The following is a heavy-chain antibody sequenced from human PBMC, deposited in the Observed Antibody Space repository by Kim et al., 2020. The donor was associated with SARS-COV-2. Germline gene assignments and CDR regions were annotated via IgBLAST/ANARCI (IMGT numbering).Heavy chain of an antibody. Sequence: GGSLRLSCAASGFTFSSYAMHWVRQAPGKGLEWVAVIWYDGSNKYYADSVKGRFTISRDNSKNTLYLQMNSLRAEDTAVYYCAKDSPGYSSGWWGNYYYGMDVWGQGTTVTVPS. CDR3: AKDSPGYSSGWWGNYYYGMDV. CDR1: GFTFSSYA. CDR2: IWYDGSNK. J-gene: IGHJ6*02. V-gene: IGHV3-33*06. D-gene: IGHD6-19*01.